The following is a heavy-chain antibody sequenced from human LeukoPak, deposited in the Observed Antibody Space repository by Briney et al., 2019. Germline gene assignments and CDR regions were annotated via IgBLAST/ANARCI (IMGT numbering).Heavy chain of an antibody. CDR2: INPNSGNT. V-gene: IGHV1-8*02. J-gene: IGHJ6*02. D-gene: IGHD6-6*01. CDR1: GYTFTGYY. CDR3: ARWDFEYSSSSGYYYYYGMDV. Sequence: GASVKVSCKASGYTFTGYYMHWVRQAPGQGLEWMGRINPNSGNTGYAQKFQGRVTMTRNTSISTAYMELSSLRSEDTAVYYCARWDFEYSSSSGYYYYYGMDVWGQGTTVTVSS.